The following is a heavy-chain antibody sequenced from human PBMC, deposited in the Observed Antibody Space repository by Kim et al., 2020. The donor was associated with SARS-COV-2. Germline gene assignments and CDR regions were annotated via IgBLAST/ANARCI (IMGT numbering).Heavy chain of an antibody. CDR1: GFTFSSYE. V-gene: IGHV3-48*03. D-gene: IGHD3-10*01. CDR2: ISSSGSTI. Sequence: GGSLRLSCAASGFTFSSYEMNWVRQAPGKGLEWVSYISSSGSTIYYADSVKGRFTISRDNAKNSLYLQMNSLRAEDTAVYYCASLDEGPRSGSYYNDAFDIWGQGTMVTVSS. J-gene: IGHJ3*02. CDR3: ASLDEGPRSGSYYNDAFDI.